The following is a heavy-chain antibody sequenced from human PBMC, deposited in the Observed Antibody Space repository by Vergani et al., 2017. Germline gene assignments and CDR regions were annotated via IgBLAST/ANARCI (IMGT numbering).Heavy chain of an antibody. CDR1: GFTFSSYG. J-gene: IGHJ4*02. Sequence: QVQLVESGGCVVQPGRSLRLSCAASGFTFSSYGMHWVRQAPGKGLEWVAVISYDGSNKYYADSVKGRFTISRDNSKNTLYLQMNSLRAEDTAVYYCAKESNWPDSSGYYSPFDYWGQGTLVTVSS. CDR3: AKESNWPDSSGYYSPFDY. V-gene: IGHV3-30*18. D-gene: IGHD3-22*01. CDR2: ISYDGSNK.